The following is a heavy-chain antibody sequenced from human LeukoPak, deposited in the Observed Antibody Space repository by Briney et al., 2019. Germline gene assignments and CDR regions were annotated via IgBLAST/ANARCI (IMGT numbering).Heavy chain of an antibody. D-gene: IGHD2-8*01. Sequence: PDRSLRLSCAASGFNSDDSAMNWVRQAPGKGLEWVSGISGNSVAIDYADSVKGRFTISRDNGKNSLYLQMNSLRADDTGLYYCAEAVGYCTNGVCYKYFLHWGQGTLVTVSS. CDR1: GFNSDDSA. J-gene: IGHJ1*01. V-gene: IGHV3-9*02. CDR3: AEAVGYCTNGVCYKYFLH. CDR2: ISGNSVAI.